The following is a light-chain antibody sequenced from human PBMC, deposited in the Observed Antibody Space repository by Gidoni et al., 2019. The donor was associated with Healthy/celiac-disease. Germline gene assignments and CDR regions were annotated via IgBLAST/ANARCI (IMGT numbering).Light chain of an antibody. J-gene: IGKJ1*01. Sequence: EIVLTPSPATLSLSPGERATLSCRASQSVSSNYLAWYQQKPGQTPRLLIYGASSRATGIPDRFSGSGSGTDFTLTISRLEPEDFAVDYCQQYGSSPRTCGQGTKVEI. CDR2: GAS. CDR1: QSVSSNY. V-gene: IGKV3-20*01. CDR3: QQYGSSPRT.